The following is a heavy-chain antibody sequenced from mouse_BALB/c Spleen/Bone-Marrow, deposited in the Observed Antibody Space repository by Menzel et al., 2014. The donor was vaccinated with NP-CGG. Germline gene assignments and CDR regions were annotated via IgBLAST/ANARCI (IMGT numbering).Heavy chain of an antibody. CDR1: GYTFXDYA. Sequence: VKLQESGPELVSPGVSVKISCKAFGYTFXDYAIHWVKQGHSKSLEWIGIISTYSANTNYNQKFKGKATMTVDKSSSTAYMELARLTFEDSAIYFCARDISGYVRAMDYWGQGTSVTVSS. D-gene: IGHD3-2*01. J-gene: IGHJ4*01. V-gene: IGHV1-67*01. CDR2: ISTYSANT. CDR3: ARDISGYVRAMDY.